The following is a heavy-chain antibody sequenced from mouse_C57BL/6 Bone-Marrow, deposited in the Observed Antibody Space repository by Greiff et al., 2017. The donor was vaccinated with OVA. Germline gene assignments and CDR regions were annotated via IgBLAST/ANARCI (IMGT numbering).Heavy chain of an antibody. Sequence: VQLQQSGAELVRPGASVKLSCTASGFNIKDDYMHWVKQRPEQGLEWIGWIDPENGDTEYASKFQGKATITADTSSNTAYLQLSSLTSEDTAVYYCTTSCYYGTRLAYWGQGTLVTVSA. J-gene: IGHJ3*01. D-gene: IGHD1-1*01. CDR3: TTSCYYGTRLAY. V-gene: IGHV14-4*01. CDR2: IDPENGDT. CDR1: GFNIKDDY.